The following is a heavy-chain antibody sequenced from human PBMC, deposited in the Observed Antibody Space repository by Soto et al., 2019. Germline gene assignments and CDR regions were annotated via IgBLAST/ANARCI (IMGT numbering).Heavy chain of an antibody. CDR1: GFTFSDHY. V-gene: IGHV3-11*01. CDR3: ASRAYSHYGMDV. Sequence: PGGSLRLSCAASGFTFSDHYMSWFRQAPGKGLEWVSYISSSGGTIYYADSAKGRFTISRDNAKNSLYLQMNGLRAEDTAVYFCASRAYSHYGMDVWGQGTTVTVSS. CDR2: ISSSGGTI. J-gene: IGHJ6*02.